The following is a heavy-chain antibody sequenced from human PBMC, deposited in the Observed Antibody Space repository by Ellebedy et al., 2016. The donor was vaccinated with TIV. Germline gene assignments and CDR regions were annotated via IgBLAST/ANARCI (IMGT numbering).Heavy chain of an antibody. CDR3: ARRGLGIAAAGNY. CDR1: GYTFTGYY. CDR2: INPNSGGT. D-gene: IGHD6-13*01. V-gene: IGHV1-2*02. J-gene: IGHJ4*02. Sequence: ASVKVSXKASGYTFTGYYMHWVRQAPGQGLEWMGWINPNSGGTNYAQKFQGRVTMTRDTSISTAYMELSRLRSDDTAVYYCARRGLGIAAAGNYWGQGTLVTVSS.